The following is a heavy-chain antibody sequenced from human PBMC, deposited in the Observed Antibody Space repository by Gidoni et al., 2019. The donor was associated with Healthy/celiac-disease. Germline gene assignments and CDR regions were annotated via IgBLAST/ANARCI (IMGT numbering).Heavy chain of an antibody. V-gene: IGHV4-61*02. CDR1: GGSISSGSYY. CDR3: ARTTSGSYDY. Sequence: QVQLQESGPGLVKPSQTLSLTCTVSGGSISSGSYYWSWIRQPAGKGLEWIGRIYTSGSTNYNPSLKRRVTISVDTSKNQFSLKLSSVTAADTAVYYCARTTSGSYDYWGQGTLVTVSS. CDR2: IYTSGST. J-gene: IGHJ4*02. D-gene: IGHD1-26*01.